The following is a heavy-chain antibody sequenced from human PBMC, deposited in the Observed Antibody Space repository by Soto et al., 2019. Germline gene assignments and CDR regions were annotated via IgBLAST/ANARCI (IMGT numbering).Heavy chain of an antibody. D-gene: IGHD3-3*01. J-gene: IGHJ6*02. CDR3: AKDLRFLEWVTPSGMDV. CDR1: GFPFSSVG. V-gene: IGHV3-23*01. Sequence: SGFPFSSVGMRWVRPAPGKWLEWASAISGSGGSTYYAASVKGRFTISRDNSKHALYLQMNSLRAEDTAVYYCAKDLRFLEWVTPSGMDVWGQGTTVTGSS. CDR2: ISGSGGST.